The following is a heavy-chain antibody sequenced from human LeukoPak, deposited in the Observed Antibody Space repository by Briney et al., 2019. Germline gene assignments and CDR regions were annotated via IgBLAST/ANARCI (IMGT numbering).Heavy chain of an antibody. D-gene: IGHD3-10*01. Sequence: GGSLRLSCAVSGFTFSSYEMNWVRQAPGKGLEWVSYITSSGSVIYYADPVKGRFIISRDNAKNSLYLQMNSLRAEDTAVYYCARVGVDGSGTYGDYWGQGTLVTVSS. J-gene: IGHJ4*02. CDR2: ITSSGSVI. CDR1: GFTFSSYE. V-gene: IGHV3-48*03. CDR3: ARVGVDGSGTYGDY.